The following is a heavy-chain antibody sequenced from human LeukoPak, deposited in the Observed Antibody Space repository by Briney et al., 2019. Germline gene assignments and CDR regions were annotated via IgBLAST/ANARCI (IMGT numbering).Heavy chain of an antibody. V-gene: IGHV3-23*01. CDR1: GFTFDDYA. CDR2: ISGSGGST. D-gene: IGHD6-19*01. J-gene: IGHJ4*02. CDR3: AKTTAGYSSGRYPGWPVDY. Sequence: QPGGSLRLSCAASGFTFDDYAMHWVRQAPGKGLEWVSGISGSGGSTFYADSVKGRFTISRDNSENTVYLQMNSLRADDTAVYYCAKTTAGYSSGRYPGWPVDYWGQGTLVTVSS.